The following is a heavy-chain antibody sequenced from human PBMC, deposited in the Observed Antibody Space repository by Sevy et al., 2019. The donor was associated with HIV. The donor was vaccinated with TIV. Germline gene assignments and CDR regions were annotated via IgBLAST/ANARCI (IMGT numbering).Heavy chain of an antibody. CDR2: ISYDGSNK. Sequence: GGSLRLSCSASGFTFSSYAMHWVRQAPGKGLEWVAVISYDGSNKYYADSVKGRFTISRDNSKNTLYLQMNSLRAEDTAVYYCASGGFLEWSEYPDIWGQGTMVTVSS. J-gene: IGHJ3*02. CDR3: ASGGFLEWSEYPDI. CDR1: GFTFSSYA. D-gene: IGHD3-3*01. V-gene: IGHV3-30*04.